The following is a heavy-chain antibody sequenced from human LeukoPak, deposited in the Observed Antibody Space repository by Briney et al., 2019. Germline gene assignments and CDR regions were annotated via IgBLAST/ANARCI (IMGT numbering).Heavy chain of an antibody. V-gene: IGHV1-46*01. CDR1: GYTFPSYF. Sequence: ASVKVSCKASGYTFPSYFMHWVRQAPGQGLEWMGIINPTGGSTTYAQKFQGRVTMTRDTSTSTVYMELSSLRSDDTAVYYCARAAEPIPHFDYWGQGTLVTVSS. J-gene: IGHJ4*02. CDR3: ARAAEPIPHFDY. D-gene: IGHD1-14*01. CDR2: INPTGGST.